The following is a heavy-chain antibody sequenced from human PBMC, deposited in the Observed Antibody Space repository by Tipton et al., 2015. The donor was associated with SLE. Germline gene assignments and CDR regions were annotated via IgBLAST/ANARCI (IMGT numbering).Heavy chain of an antibody. D-gene: IGHD1-26*01. J-gene: IGHJ4*02. CDR2: IKQDGSEK. CDR3: TRDGPSGSYGY. CDR1: GFSLNDYW. Sequence: SLRLSCAASGFSLNDYWMSWVRQAPGKGLEWVANIKQDGSEKYYVDSVKGRFTISRDNAKNSLFLQMSSRRAEDTAVYYCTRDGPSGSYGYWGQGTLVTVSS. V-gene: IGHV3-7*01.